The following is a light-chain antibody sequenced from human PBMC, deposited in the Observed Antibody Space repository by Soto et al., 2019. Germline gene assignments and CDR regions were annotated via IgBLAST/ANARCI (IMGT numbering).Light chain of an antibody. V-gene: IGLV1-40*01. CDR1: GTNIGAAYD. Sequence: QSALTQPPSVSWAPGQRVTVSRSGGGTNIGAAYDVQWSQHLPGRAPQLLSYASTTRPSGVPDRFSGSRSGSSASLAITGLRAEDEADDYCQSYDSSLNEYVFGAGTKVTVL. J-gene: IGLJ1*01. CDR3: QSYDSSLNEYV. CDR2: AST.